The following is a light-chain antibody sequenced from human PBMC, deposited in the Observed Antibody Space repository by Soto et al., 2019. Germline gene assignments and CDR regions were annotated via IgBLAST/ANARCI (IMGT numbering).Light chain of an antibody. CDR3: QQYGTSPRT. CDR2: GAS. J-gene: IGKJ1*01. CDR1: QSVSSSY. Sequence: EIVLTQSPGTLSLSPGERATLSCRASQSVSSSYLAWYQQKPGQAPRLLIYGASSRATGIPDRFSGGGSGTDFTLTISRLEPEDFAVFYCQQYGTSPRTFGQGTKGDIK. V-gene: IGKV3-20*01.